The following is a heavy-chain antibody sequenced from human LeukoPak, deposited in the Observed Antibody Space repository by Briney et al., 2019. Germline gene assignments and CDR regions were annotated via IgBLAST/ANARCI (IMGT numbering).Heavy chain of an antibody. V-gene: IGHV3-64*01. J-gene: IGHJ4*02. CDR1: GFTFSSYA. D-gene: IGHD5-12*01. CDR3: ARDGYSGYAVMDY. Sequence: GGSLRLSCAASGFTFSSYAMHWVRQAPGKRLEYVSAISSNGGSTYYANSVKGRFTVSRDNSKNTLYLQMGSLRAEDMAVYYCARDGYSGYAVMDYWGQGTLVTVSS. CDR2: ISSNGGST.